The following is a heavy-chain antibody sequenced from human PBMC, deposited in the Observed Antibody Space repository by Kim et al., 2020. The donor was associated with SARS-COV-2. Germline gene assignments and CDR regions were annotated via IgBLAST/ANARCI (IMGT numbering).Heavy chain of an antibody. CDR3: ARDHYDSSGPLDY. CDR1: GGSISSSNW. V-gene: IGHV4-4*02. Sequence: SETLSLTCAVSGGSISSSNWWSWVRQPPGKGLEWIGEIYHSGSTNYNPSHKSRVTISVDKSKNQFSLKLSSVTAADTAVYYCARDHYDSSGPLDYWGQGTLVTVSS. J-gene: IGHJ4*02. CDR2: IYHSGST. D-gene: IGHD3-22*01.